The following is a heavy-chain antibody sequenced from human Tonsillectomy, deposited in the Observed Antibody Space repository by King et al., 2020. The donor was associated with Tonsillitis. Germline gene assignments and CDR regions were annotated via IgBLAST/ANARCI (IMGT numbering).Heavy chain of an antibody. V-gene: IGHV3-66*01. D-gene: IGHD3-22*01. CDR2: INSGGTT. J-gene: IGHJ3*02. CDR3: ARGDYYDDTVDGFDI. Sequence: VQLQESGGGLVQPGGSLRLSCAASGFTVSTNYMTWVRQAPGKGLGWVAVINSGGTTYYADSVKGRFTISRDNSKNTLYLQMNSLRAEDTAVYYCARGDYYDDTVDGFDIWGQGTMVTVSS. CDR1: GFTVSTNY.